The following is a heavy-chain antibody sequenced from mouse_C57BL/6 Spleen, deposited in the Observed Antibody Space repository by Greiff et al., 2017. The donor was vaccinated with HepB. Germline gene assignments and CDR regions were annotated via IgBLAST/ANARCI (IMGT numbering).Heavy chain of an antibody. D-gene: IGHD1-1*01. V-gene: IGHV1-22*01. CDR3: ARGNYGSPWFAY. CDR1: GYTFTDYN. J-gene: IGHJ3*01. CDR2: INPNNGGT. Sequence: EVQLKESGPELVKPGASVKMSCKASGYTFTDYNMHWVKQSHGKSLEWIGYINPNNGGTSYNQKFKGKATLTVNKSSSTAYMELRSLTSEDSAVYYCARGNYGSPWFAYWGQGTLVTVSA.